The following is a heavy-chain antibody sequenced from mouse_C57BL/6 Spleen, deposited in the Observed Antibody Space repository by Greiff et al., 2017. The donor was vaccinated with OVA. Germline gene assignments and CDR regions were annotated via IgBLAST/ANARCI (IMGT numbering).Heavy chain of an antibody. D-gene: IGHD2-3*01. J-gene: IGHJ1*03. CDR2: IDPSDSYT. CDR3: ARRGLLLWYFDV. V-gene: IGHV1-69*01. CDR1: GYTFTSYW. Sequence: QVQLQQSGAELVMPGASVKLSCKASGYTFTSYWMHWVKQRPGQGLEWIGEIDPSDSYTNYNQKFKGKSTLTVDKSSSTAYMQLSSLTSEDSAVYYCARRGLLLWYFDVWGTGTTVTVSS.